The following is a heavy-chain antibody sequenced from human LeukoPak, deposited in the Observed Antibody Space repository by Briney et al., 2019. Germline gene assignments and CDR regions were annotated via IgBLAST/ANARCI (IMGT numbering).Heavy chain of an antibody. V-gene: IGHV3-15*01. CDR1: GFTFSNAW. J-gene: IGHJ4*02. Sequence: GGSLRLSCAASGFTFSNAWMSWVRQAPGKGLEWVGRIKSKTVGGTTDYAAPVKGRFTISRDDSKNTLYLQMNSLKTEDTAVYYCTTRVAAAGVGYWGQGTLVTVSS. CDR3: TTRVAAAGVGY. CDR2: IKSKTVGGTT. D-gene: IGHD6-13*01.